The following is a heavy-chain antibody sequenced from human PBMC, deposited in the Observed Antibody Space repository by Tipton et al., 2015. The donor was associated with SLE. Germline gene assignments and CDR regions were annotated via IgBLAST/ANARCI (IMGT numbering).Heavy chain of an antibody. CDR2: ISSSSSTI. CDR1: GFTFSSYS. D-gene: IGHD3-22*01. CDR3: ATDSSGESFDI. V-gene: IGHV3-48*01. Sequence: SLRLSCAASGFTFSSYSMNWVRQAPGKGLEWVSYISSSSSTIYYADSVKGRFTISRDNAKNSLYLQMNSLRAEDTAVYYCATDSSGESFDIWGQGTMVTVSS. J-gene: IGHJ3*02.